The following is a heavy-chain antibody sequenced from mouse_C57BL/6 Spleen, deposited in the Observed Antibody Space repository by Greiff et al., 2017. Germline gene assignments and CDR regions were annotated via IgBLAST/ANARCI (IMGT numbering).Heavy chain of an antibody. V-gene: IGHV1-54*01. CDR1: GYAFTNYL. Sequence: VKLQESGAELVRPGASVKVSCKASGYAFTNYLIAWVKQRPGQGLEWMGVINSGSGGTNYNEKFKGKATLTADNSSSTAYRQISSLTSEDSAVYFSACGSRGYWGQGTTLTVAS. J-gene: IGHJ2*01. CDR3: ACGSRGY. CDR2: INSGSGGT. D-gene: IGHD1-1*01.